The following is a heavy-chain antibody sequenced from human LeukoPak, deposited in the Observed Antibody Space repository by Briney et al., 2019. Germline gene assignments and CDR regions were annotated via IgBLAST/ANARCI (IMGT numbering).Heavy chain of an antibody. V-gene: IGHV4-4*07. CDR1: GGSISSYY. Sequence: SETLSLTCTVSGGSISSYYWSWIRQPAGKGLEWIGRIYTRGSTNYNPSLKSRVTMSVDTSKNLFSLKLSSVTAADTAVYYCARTGVVPAAIWFDPWGQGTLVTVSS. CDR2: IYTRGST. J-gene: IGHJ5*02. D-gene: IGHD2-2*01. CDR3: ARTGVVPAAIWFDP.